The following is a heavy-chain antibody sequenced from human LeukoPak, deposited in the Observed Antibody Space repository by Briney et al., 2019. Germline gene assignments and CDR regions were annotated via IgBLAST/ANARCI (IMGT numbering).Heavy chain of an antibody. J-gene: IGHJ4*02. V-gene: IGHV3-48*01. D-gene: IGHD6-13*01. CDR1: GFSFDNYG. CDR2: FSSRKNIV. CDR3: ATEIAAAGPFDY. Sequence: GGSLRLSCVTSGFSFDNYGMSWVRRAPGKGLEWISYFSSRKNIVNYADSVKGRFTISRDNSKNTLYLQMNSLRAEDTAVYYCATEIAAAGPFDYWGQGTLVTVSS.